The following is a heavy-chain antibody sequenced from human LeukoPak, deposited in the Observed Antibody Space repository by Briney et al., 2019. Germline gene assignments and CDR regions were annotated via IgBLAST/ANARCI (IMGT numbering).Heavy chain of an antibody. CDR2: INPSGGST. V-gene: IGHV1-46*01. Sequence: ASVKVSCKASGYTFTSYYLYWVRQAPGQGLEWMGIINPSGGSTNYAQKFRGRVTITADKSTRTAYMELSSLRSEDTAVYYCARDNDSRDPPHFDYWGQGTLVTVSS. CDR3: ARDNDSRDPPHFDY. CDR1: GYTFTSYY. J-gene: IGHJ4*02. D-gene: IGHD3-16*01.